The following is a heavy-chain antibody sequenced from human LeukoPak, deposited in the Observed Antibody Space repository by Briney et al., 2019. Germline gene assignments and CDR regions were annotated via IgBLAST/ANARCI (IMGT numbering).Heavy chain of an antibody. Sequence: SETLSLTCAVYGGSFSGYYWSWIRQPPGKGLEWIGEINHSGSTNYNPSLESRVTISVDTSKNQFSLKLSSVTAADTAVYYCARSRHYYGSGSYYISSLTGGWYLYWGQGTLVTVSS. J-gene: IGHJ4*02. CDR2: INHSGST. D-gene: IGHD3-10*01. CDR3: ARSRHYYGSGSYYISSLTGGWYLY. CDR1: GGSFSGYY. V-gene: IGHV4-34*01.